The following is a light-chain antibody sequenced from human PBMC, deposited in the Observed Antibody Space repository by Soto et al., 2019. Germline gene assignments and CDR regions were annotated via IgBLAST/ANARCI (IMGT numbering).Light chain of an antibody. Sequence: QSALTQPASVSGSPGQSITISCTGTSNDIAVYNYVSWYQQHPGKAPKLLISDVNVRPSGISDRFSGSKSGNAASLTISGLRPEDEADYYCCSYATTTLVVFGGGTKLTVL. CDR3: CSYATTTLVV. V-gene: IGLV2-14*01. CDR1: SNDIAVYNY. J-gene: IGLJ2*01. CDR2: DVN.